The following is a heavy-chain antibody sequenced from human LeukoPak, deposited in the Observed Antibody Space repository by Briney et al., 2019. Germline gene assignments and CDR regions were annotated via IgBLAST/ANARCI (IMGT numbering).Heavy chain of an antibody. D-gene: IGHD2/OR15-2a*01. CDR3: AKFSRHRESS. J-gene: IGHJ5*02. CDR2: INQDGTFV. V-gene: IGHV3-7*01. Sequence: ETLSLTCSVSGYSVRSGFYWGWIRQPPGKGLEWVANINQDGTFVQYVDSVKGRFTISRDDAKNSVFLQMDSLRAEDTAVYYCAKFSRHRESSWGQGTLVTVSS. CDR1: GYSVRSGF.